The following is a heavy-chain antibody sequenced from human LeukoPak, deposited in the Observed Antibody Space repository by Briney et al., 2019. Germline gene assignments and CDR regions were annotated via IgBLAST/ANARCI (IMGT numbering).Heavy chain of an antibody. CDR2: INHSGST. V-gene: IGHV4-34*01. CDR3: ARGRGPLGY. J-gene: IGHJ4*02. Sequence: SETLSLTCAVYGGSFSGYYWSWIRQPPGKGLEWIGEINHSGSTNYNPSLKSRVTISVDASKNQFSLKLSSVTAADTAVYYCARGRGPLGYWGQGTLVSVSS. CDR1: GGSFSGYY. D-gene: IGHD7-27*01.